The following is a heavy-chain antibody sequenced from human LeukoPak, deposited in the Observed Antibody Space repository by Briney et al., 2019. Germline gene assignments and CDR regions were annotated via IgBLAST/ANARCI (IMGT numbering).Heavy chain of an antibody. CDR1: GFTFSSYW. V-gene: IGHV3-74*01. CDR2: INGGGSST. D-gene: IGHD3-10*01. J-gene: IGHJ4*02. CDR3: AISMIRGLGFDY. Sequence: GGSLRLSCAASGFTFSSYWMHWVRQAPGKGLVWVSRINGGGSSTTYADSVKGRFTICRDNAKNTLYLQMNSLRAEDTAVYYCAISMIRGLGFDYWGQGALVTVSS.